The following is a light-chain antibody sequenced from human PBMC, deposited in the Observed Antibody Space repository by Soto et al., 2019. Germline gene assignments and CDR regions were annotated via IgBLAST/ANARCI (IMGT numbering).Light chain of an antibody. J-gene: IGLJ1*01. V-gene: IGLV2-14*01. Sequence: SALTQPASVSGSPGQSITISCTGTSSDVGGYNYVSWYQQHPGQAPQPMIYEVSNRPSGVSNRFSGSKSGNTASLTISGLQAEDEADYYCSSYTTSSTYVFGAGTKVTVL. CDR3: SSYTTSSTYV. CDR2: EVS. CDR1: SSDVGGYNY.